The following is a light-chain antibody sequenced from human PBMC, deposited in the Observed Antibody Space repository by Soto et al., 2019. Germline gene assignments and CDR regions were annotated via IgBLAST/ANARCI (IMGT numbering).Light chain of an antibody. J-gene: IGLJ3*02. CDR3: SSYTNSNTQV. CDR2: EVS. Sequence: QAVVTQPASVSGSPGQSITISCTGTSSDVGGYNYVSWYQQHPGKAPKLMIYEVSNWPSGVSNRFSGSKSGNTASLTISGLQAEDEADYYCSSYTNSNTQVFGGGTKLTVL. CDR1: SSDVGGYNY. V-gene: IGLV2-14*01.